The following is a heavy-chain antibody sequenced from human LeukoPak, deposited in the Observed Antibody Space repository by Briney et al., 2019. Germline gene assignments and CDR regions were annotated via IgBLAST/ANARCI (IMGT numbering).Heavy chain of an antibody. J-gene: IGHJ3*02. Sequence: ASVKVSCKASGYTFTGYYMHWVGQATGQGLEWMGRINPNSGGTNYAQKFQGRVTMTRDTSISTAYMELSRLRSDDTAVYYCAREVSWDTAMATGAFDIWGQGTMVTVSS. D-gene: IGHD5-18*01. CDR3: AREVSWDTAMATGAFDI. CDR1: GYTFTGYY. CDR2: INPNSGGT. V-gene: IGHV1-2*06.